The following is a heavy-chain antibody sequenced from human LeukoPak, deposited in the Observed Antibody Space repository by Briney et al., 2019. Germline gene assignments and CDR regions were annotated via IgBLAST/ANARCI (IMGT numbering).Heavy chain of an antibody. Sequence: PGGSLRLSCAASGFTFSSYAMHWVRQAPGKGLEWVAVISYDGSNKYYADSVKGRFTISRDNSKNTLYLQMNSLRAEDTAVYYCARPARGQPLLLSYFDYWGQGTLATVSS. CDR2: ISYDGSNK. CDR1: GFTFSSYA. V-gene: IGHV3-30*04. CDR3: ARPARGQPLLLSYFDY. D-gene: IGHD2-21*02. J-gene: IGHJ4*02.